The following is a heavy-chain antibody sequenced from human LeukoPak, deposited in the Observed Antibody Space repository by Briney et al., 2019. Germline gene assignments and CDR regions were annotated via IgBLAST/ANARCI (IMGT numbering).Heavy chain of an antibody. V-gene: IGHV4-39*01. D-gene: IGHD3-10*01. J-gene: IGHJ5*02. CDR2: VYFSGLT. CDR3: ATLEFGAGRFDP. CDR1: GDSISSSSYY. Sequence: SETLSLTCTVSGDSISSSSYYWGWVRQSPRKGLEWTGSVYFSGLTYYSPSFQSRVTISIDRSKNQFSLRLNSVTAADTAVYYCATLEFGAGRFDPWGQGTLVTVSS.